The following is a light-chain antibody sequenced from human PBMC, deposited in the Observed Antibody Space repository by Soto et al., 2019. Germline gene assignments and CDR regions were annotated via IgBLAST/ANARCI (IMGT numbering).Light chain of an antibody. J-gene: IGLJ1*01. CDR3: SSYTSSSHLYV. V-gene: IGLV2-14*01. CDR1: SSDVGGYNY. Sequence: QSALTQPASVSGSPGQSITISCTGTSSDVGGYNYVSWYQQHPGKAPKLMIYDVSNRPSGVSNRFSGSKSGNTASLTISGLQAEDEGYYYCSSYTSSSHLYVFGTGTKVTVL. CDR2: DVS.